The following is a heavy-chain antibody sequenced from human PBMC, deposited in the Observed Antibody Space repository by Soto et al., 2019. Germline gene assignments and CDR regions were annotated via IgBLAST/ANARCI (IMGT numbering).Heavy chain of an antibody. Sequence: TSETLSLTCTVSGGSISSYYWSWIRQPPGKGPEWIGYIYYSGSTNYNPSLKSRVTISVDTSKNQFSLKLSSVTAADTAVYYCARASRRVPSMTTVTSFDYWGQGTLVTVSS. CDR1: GGSISSYY. CDR3: ARASRRVPSMTTVTSFDY. D-gene: IGHD4-17*01. J-gene: IGHJ4*02. V-gene: IGHV4-59*01. CDR2: IYYSGST.